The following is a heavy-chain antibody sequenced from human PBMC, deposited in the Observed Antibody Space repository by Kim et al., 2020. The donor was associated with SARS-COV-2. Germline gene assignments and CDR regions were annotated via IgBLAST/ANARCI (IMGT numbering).Heavy chain of an antibody. CDR2: IYYRSKWYN. CDR3: ARDRRKVFVVVGNYYYYGMDV. D-gene: IGHD2-2*01. CDR1: GDSVSSNSAA. Sequence: SQTLSLTCAISGDSVSSNSAAWNWIRQSPSRGLEWLGRIYYRSKWYNDYAVSVKSRITINPDTSKNQFSLQLNSVTPEDTAVYYCARDRRKVFVVVGNYYYYGMDVWGQGTTVTVSS. J-gene: IGHJ6*02. V-gene: IGHV6-1*01.